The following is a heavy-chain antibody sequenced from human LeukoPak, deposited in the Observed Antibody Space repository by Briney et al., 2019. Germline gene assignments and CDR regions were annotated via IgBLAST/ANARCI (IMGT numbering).Heavy chain of an antibody. CDR3: ARDVEYNWFDP. D-gene: IGHD6-6*01. J-gene: IGHJ5*02. V-gene: IGHV4-59*01. CDR1: GGSITNYY. Sequence: SETLSLTCTVSGGSITNYYWSWIRQPPGKGLEWIGYIYYSGSTKYNPSLESRVTISVDTSKNQFSLKLSSVTAADTAVYYCARDVEYNWFDPWGQGTLVTVSS. CDR2: IYYSGST.